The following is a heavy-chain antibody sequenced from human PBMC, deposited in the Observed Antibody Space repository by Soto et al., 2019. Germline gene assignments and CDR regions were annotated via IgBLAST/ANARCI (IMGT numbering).Heavy chain of an antibody. V-gene: IGHV4-59*08. D-gene: IGHD3-16*01. CDR1: GGSISSYY. CDR3: ARHRGGGLFDY. J-gene: IGHJ4*02. Sequence: QVQLQESGPGLVKPSETLSLTCTVSGGSISSYYWSWIRQPPGKGLEWIGYIYYSGSTNYNPSLKGGVTISVNTAKHQFSLEVGSVAGADTAGFYWARHRGGGLFDYWGQGTLVTVSS. CDR2: IYYSGST.